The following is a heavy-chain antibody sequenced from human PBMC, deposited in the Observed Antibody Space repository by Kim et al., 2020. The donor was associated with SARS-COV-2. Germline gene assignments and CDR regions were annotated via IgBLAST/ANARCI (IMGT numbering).Heavy chain of an antibody. Sequence: AQKFQGRVTITADESTSTAYMELSSLRSEDTAVYYCARDISSSSYYYFDYWGQGTLVTVSS. J-gene: IGHJ4*02. D-gene: IGHD6-13*01. V-gene: IGHV1-69*01. CDR3: ARDISSSSYYYFDY.